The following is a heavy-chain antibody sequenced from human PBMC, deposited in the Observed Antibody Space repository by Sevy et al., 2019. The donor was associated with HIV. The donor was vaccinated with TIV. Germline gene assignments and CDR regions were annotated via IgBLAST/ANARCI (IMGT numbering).Heavy chain of an antibody. J-gene: IGHJ6*03. V-gene: IGHV4-59*01. CDR3: ARGKPYGQYYYMDV. CDR2: IYYSGST. Sequence: SETLSLTCTVSGGSISNFYWSWIRQTPGNGFEWIGYIYYSGSTSLNPSLKSRFTISVDPSKKQFSLKLTFVTAADTAVYYCARGKPYGQYYYMDVWGKGTTVTVSS. D-gene: IGHD3-10*01. CDR1: GGSISNFY.